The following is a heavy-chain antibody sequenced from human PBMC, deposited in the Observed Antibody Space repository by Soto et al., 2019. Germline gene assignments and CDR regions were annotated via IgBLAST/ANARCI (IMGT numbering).Heavy chain of an antibody. J-gene: IGHJ4*02. CDR2: INSDGSST. Sequence: GRPLRLSCAAAGFNFSSVWIHWVRQAPGKGLVWVSRINSDGSSTSYADSVKGRFTISRDNAKNTLYLQMNSLRAEDTAVYYCASVIPLGYWGQGTLVTVSS. D-gene: IGHD2-21*01. CDR3: ASVIPLGY. V-gene: IGHV3-74*01. CDR1: GFNFSSVW.